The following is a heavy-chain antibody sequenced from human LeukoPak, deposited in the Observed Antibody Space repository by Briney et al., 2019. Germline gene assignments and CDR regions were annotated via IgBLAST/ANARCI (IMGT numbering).Heavy chain of an antibody. J-gene: IGHJ6*03. Sequence: ASVKVSCKGSGYTFTSYDMNGVRQASGQGLDGMGWMNPNRGNTGYAQKFQGRVTMTRNTSISTAYMELSSLRSEDTAVYYCARYKPYYAFWRGYYFDYYYYMDVWGKGTTVTVSS. CDR1: GYTFTSYD. CDR3: ARYKPYYAFWRGYYFDYYYYMDV. D-gene: IGHD3-3*01. V-gene: IGHV1-8*01. CDR2: MNPNRGNT.